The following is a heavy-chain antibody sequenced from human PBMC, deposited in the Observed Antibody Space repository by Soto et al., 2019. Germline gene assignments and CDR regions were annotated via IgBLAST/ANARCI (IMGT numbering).Heavy chain of an antibody. CDR1: GFMFSGFG. Sequence: QVQLVESGGGVVQPGGSLRLSCVASGFMFSGFGMHWVRQAPGKGLEWVAVIWCDGTKKYYSDSVKGRFTISRDNSKNTLYVQMNSLRPEDTAVYYCARDWVASGGSVAWGQGALVTVSS. CDR2: IWCDGTKK. CDR3: ARDWVASGGSVA. J-gene: IGHJ5*02. V-gene: IGHV3-33*01. D-gene: IGHD6-13*01.